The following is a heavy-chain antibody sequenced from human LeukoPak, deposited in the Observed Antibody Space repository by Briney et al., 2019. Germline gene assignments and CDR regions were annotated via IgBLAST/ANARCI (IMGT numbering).Heavy chain of an antibody. Sequence: GGFLRLSCAASGFTFSSYSMNWVRQAPGKGLEWVSSISGTSSYIYYADSVKGRFTISRDNAKDSLYLQMNSLSAEDTAVYYCARIIASAGDYWGQGALVTVSS. V-gene: IGHV3-21*01. CDR2: ISGTSSYI. D-gene: IGHD6-13*01. J-gene: IGHJ4*02. CDR3: ARIIASAGDY. CDR1: GFTFSSYS.